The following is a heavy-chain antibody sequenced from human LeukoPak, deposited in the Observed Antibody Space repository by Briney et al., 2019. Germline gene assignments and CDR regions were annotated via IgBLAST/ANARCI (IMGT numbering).Heavy chain of an antibody. Sequence: PGGSLRLSCAASGFTFSSYGMHWVRQAPGKGLEWVAFIRYDGSNKYYADSVKGRFTISRDNSKNTLYLQMNSLKAEDTAVYYCTTKGPYCSSTSCYRAFDIWGQGTMVTVSS. V-gene: IGHV3-30*02. CDR1: GFTFSSYG. CDR3: TTKGPYCSSTSCYRAFDI. J-gene: IGHJ3*02. D-gene: IGHD2-2*02. CDR2: IRYDGSNK.